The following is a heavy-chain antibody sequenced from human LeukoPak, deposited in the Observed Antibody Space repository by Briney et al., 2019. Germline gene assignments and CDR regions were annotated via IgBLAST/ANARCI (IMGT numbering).Heavy chain of an antibody. CDR1: GFTVSGNY. J-gene: IGHJ4*02. CDR2: IYSGGST. Sequence: GGSLRLSCAASGFTVSGNYMSWVRQAPGKGLESVSVIYSGGSTYYADSVKGRFTISRDNSKNTLYLQMNSLRAEDTAVYYCARDPRYYGSGSFNYWGQGTLVTVSS. V-gene: IGHV3-66*01. D-gene: IGHD3-10*01. CDR3: ARDPRYYGSGSFNY.